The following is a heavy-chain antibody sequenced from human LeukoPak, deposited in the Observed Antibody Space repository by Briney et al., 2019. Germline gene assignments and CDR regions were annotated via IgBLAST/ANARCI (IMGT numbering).Heavy chain of an antibody. J-gene: IGHJ4*02. CDR3: ARNGRAAYYYDSSGYYRY. Sequence: GXSFXXYYWXWXXXPPGKGLEWIGEINHSGSTNYNPSLKSRVTISVDTSKNQFSLKLSSVTAADTAVYYCARNGRAAYYYDSSGYYRYWGQGTLVTVSS. V-gene: IGHV4-34*01. D-gene: IGHD3-22*01. CDR2: INHSGST. CDR1: GXSFXXYY.